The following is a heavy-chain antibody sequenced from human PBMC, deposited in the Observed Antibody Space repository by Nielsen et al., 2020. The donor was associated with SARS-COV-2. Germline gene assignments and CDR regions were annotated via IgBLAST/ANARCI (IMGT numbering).Heavy chain of an antibody. CDR1: GFTFDDYG. CDR2: INWNGGST. CDR3: ARDSYSSGLSYYYYGMDV. D-gene: IGHD6-19*01. Sequence: GGSLRLSCAASGFTFDDYGMSWVRQAPGKGLEWVSGINWNGGSTGYADSVKGRFTISRDNAKNSLYLQMNSLRAEDTAVYYCARDSYSSGLSYYYYGMDVWGQGTTVTVSS. J-gene: IGHJ6*02. V-gene: IGHV3-20*04.